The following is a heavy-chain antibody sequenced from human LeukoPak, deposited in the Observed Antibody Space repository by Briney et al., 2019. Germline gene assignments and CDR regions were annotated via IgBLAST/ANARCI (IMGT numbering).Heavy chain of an antibody. V-gene: IGHV4-59*01. CDR1: GGSISSYY. J-gene: IGHJ6*03. CDR3: ARDRYYYYMDV. Sequence: SETLSLTRTVSGGSISSYYWSWIRQPPGKGLEWIGYIYYSGSTNYNPSLKSRVTISVDTSKNQFSLKLSSVTAADTAVYYCARDRYYYYMDVWGKGTTVTVSS. CDR2: IYYSGST.